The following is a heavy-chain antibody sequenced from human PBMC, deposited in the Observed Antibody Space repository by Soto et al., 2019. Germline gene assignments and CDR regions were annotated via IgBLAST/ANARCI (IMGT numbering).Heavy chain of an antibody. CDR3: AREGLYYAMDV. CDR1: GFTFSSYA. Sequence: QVQLVESGGGVVQPGRSLRLSCAASGFTFSSYAIHWVRQAPGKGLEWVAVISYDGSNKYYADSMKGRFTISRDNSKNTLYLHMNSLETDDTAVYSCAREGLYYAMDVWGQGTTVTVSS. J-gene: IGHJ6*02. CDR2: ISYDGSNK. V-gene: IGHV3-30-3*01.